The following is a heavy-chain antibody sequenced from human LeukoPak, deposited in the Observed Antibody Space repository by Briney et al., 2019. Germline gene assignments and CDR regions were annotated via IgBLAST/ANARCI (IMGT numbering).Heavy chain of an antibody. CDR2: ISSSSSYI. J-gene: IGHJ4*02. CDR1: GFTFSSYS. Sequence: GGSLRLSCAAFGFTFSSYSMNWVRQAPGKGLEWVSSISSSSSYIYYADSVKGRFTISRDNSDNTLYLQMSGLRAEDTAVYYCAKGTGDVGYYFDSWGRGTLVTVSS. D-gene: IGHD7-27*01. V-gene: IGHV3-21*04. CDR3: AKGTGDVGYYFDS.